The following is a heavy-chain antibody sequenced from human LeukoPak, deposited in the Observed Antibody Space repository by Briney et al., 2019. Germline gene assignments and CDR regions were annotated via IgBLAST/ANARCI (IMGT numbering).Heavy chain of an antibody. CDR2: IYYSGST. J-gene: IGHJ4*02. V-gene: IGHV4-59*08. Sequence: SETLSLTCTVSGGSISSYYWSWILQPPGKGLEWIGYIYYSGSTNYNPSLKSRVTISVDTSKNQFSLKLSSVTAADTAVYYCARGGPVVTAIFPFDYWGQGTLVTVSS. CDR1: GGSISSYY. CDR3: ARGGPVVTAIFPFDY. D-gene: IGHD2-21*02.